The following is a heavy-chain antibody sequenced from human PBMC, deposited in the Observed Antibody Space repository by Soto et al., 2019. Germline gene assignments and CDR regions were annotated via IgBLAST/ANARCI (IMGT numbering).Heavy chain of an antibody. D-gene: IGHD3-10*01. J-gene: IGHJ4*02. CDR2: INHSGST. CDR3: ARDRGVRLDY. Sequence: SETLSLTCAVYGGSFSGYYWSWIRQPPGRGLEWIGEINHSGSTNYSPSLKSRVTISVDTSKNQFSLKLSSVTAADTAVYYCARDRGVRLDYWGQGTLVTVSS. V-gene: IGHV4-34*01. CDR1: GGSFSGYY.